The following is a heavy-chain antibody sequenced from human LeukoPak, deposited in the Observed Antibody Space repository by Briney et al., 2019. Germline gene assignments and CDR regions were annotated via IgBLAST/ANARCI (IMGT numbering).Heavy chain of an antibody. D-gene: IGHD6-19*01. J-gene: IGHJ4*02. Sequence: GGSLRLSCAASGFTFDNYAMSWVRQAPGKGLEWVSTISGSGRSTYYADSVKGRFTISRDNSKNTLYLQMNSLRAEDTAVYYCAKDHIALAGYHFDYYGQVTLGNVS. V-gene: IGHV3-23*01. CDR2: ISGSGRST. CDR1: GFTFDNYA. CDR3: AKDHIALAGYHFDY.